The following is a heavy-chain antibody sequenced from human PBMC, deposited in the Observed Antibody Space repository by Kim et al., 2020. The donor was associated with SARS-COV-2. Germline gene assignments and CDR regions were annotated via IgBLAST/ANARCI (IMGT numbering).Heavy chain of an antibody. Sequence: SVKVSCKASGGTFSSYAISWVRQAPGQGLEWMGGIIPIFGTANYAQKFQGRVTITADESTSTAYMELSSLRSEDTAVYYCARSRVRYFDWLSESYDAFDIWGQGTMVTVSS. V-gene: IGHV1-69*13. CDR3: ARSRVRYFDWLSESYDAFDI. D-gene: IGHD3-9*01. CDR2: IIPIFGTA. J-gene: IGHJ3*02. CDR1: GGTFSSYA.